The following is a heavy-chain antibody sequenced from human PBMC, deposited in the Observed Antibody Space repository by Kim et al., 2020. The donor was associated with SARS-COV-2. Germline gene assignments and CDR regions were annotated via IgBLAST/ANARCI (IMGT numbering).Heavy chain of an antibody. Sequence: GGSLRLSCAASGFTFSSYSMNWVRQAPGKGLEWVSSISSSSSYIYYADSVKGRFTISRDNAKNSLYLQMNSLRAEDTAVYYCARDFSSSYYDILTGYYGGDFSPYFYYWGPGTLVTVSS. CDR2: ISSSSSYI. CDR1: GFTFSSYS. V-gene: IGHV3-21*01. J-gene: IGHJ4*02. CDR3: ARDFSSSYYDILTGYYGGDFSPYFYY. D-gene: IGHD3-9*01.